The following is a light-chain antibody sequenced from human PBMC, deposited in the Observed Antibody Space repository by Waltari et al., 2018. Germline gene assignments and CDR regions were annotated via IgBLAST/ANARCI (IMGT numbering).Light chain of an antibody. CDR3: SSYTSSRTRV. CDR2: DVS. CDR1: CSDVGSYNY. V-gene: IGLV2-14*03. Sequence: QSALTQPASVSGSPGQSITISCTGTCSDVGSYNYVSWYQQHPGKAPKLMIYDVSNRPSGVSNRFSGSKSGNTASLTISGLQGEDEADYYCSSYTSSRTRVFGGGTKLTVL. J-gene: IGLJ3*02.